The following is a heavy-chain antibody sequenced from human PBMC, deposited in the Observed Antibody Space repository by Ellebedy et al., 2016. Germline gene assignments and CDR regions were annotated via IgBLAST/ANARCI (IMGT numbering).Heavy chain of an antibody. CDR3: VRDGKEGLVAGY. D-gene: IGHD6-19*01. V-gene: IGHV4-34*01. CDR1: GGSFSGYY. Sequence: SETLSLXXAVYGGSFSGYYWSWIRQPPGKGLEWIGYIYYSGSTYYNPSLKSRVTISIDTSKNQFSLKLNSVTAADTALYYCVRDGKEGLVAGYWGQGTLVTVSS. CDR2: IYYSGST. J-gene: IGHJ4*02.